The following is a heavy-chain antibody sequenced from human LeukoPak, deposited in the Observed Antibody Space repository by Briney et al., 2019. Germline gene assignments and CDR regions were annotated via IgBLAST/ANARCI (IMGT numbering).Heavy chain of an antibody. CDR3: ARTYSSSWYGATLTPDY. V-gene: IGHV2-5*02. J-gene: IGHJ4*02. D-gene: IGHD6-13*01. CDR1: GFSLSTSGVG. CDR2: IYWDDDK. Sequence: SGPTLVNPTQTLTLTCTFSGFSLSTSGVGVGWIRQPPGKALEWLALIYWDDDKRYSPSLKSRLNITKDTSKNQVVLTKTNMDPVDTATYYCARTYSSSWYGATLTPDYWGQGTLVTVSS.